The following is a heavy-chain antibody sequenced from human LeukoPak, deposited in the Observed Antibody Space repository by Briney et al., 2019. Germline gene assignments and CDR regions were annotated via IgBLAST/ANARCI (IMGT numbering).Heavy chain of an antibody. D-gene: IGHD5-12*01. CDR1: GGSISSSSYY. J-gene: IGHJ3*02. Sequence: SETLSLTCTVSGGSISSSSYYWGWIRQPPGRGLEWIGSIYYSGSTYYNPSLKSRVTISVDTSKNQFSLKLSSVTAADTAVYYCARAPKGNRWLVPSDAFDIWGQGTMVTVSS. CDR3: ARAPKGNRWLVPSDAFDI. V-gene: IGHV4-39*07. CDR2: IYYSGST.